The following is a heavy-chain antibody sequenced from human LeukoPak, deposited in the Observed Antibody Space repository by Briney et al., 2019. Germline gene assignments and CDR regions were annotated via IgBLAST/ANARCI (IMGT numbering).Heavy chain of an antibody. J-gene: IGHJ4*02. Sequence: GGSLRLSCAASGFTFDDYAMHWVRQAPGKGLEWVSLISWDGGSTYYADSVKGRFTISRDNSKNSLYLQMNSLRAEDTALYYCAKDLAAAGLNYFDYWGQGTLVTVSS. CDR2: ISWDGGST. D-gene: IGHD6-13*01. V-gene: IGHV3-43D*03. CDR3: AKDLAAAGLNYFDY. CDR1: GFTFDDYA.